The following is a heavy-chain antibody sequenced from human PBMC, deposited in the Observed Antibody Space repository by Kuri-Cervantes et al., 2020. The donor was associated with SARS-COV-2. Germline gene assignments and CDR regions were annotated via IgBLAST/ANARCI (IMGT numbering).Heavy chain of an antibody. CDR1: GFTFDEYG. D-gene: IGHD6-13*01. J-gene: IGHJ4*02. CDR2: ISWNSGSI. V-gene: IGHV3-9*01. CDR3: AKDMSQQLALYYFDY. Sequence: SLKISCPASGFTFDEYGMSWVRQAPGKGLEWVSGISWNSGSIGYADSVKGRFTISRDNAKNSLYLQMNSLRAEDTALYYCAKDMSQQLALYYFDYWGQGPLVPVSS.